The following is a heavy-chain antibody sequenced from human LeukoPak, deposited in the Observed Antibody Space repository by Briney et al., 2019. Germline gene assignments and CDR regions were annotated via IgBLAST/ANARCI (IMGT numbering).Heavy chain of an antibody. CDR2: IIPIFGTA. D-gene: IGHD6-13*01. CDR1: GGTFSSYA. CDR3: ARDIPYPKGTFDI. J-gene: IGHJ3*02. Sequence: GASVKVSCKASGGTFSSYAISWARQAPGQGLEWMGGIIPIFGTANYAQKFQGRVTITADKSTSTAYMELSSLRSEDTAVYYCARDIPYPKGTFDIWGQGTMVTVSS. V-gene: IGHV1-69*06.